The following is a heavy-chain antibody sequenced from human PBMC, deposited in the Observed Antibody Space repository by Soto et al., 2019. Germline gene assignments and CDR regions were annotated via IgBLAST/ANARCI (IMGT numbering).Heavy chain of an antibody. CDR3: ARAVVATYSSTFDP. CDR1: SDSISSSNW. Sequence: QVQLQESGPGLVKPSGTLSLTCGVSSDSISSSNWWTWVRQPPGKGLERIGEIYHTGSTNYNPSLKSRVTISVNKSKNQFSLKLSSVTAADTAVYYCARAVVATYSSTFDPWGQGTLVTVSS. V-gene: IGHV4-4*02. D-gene: IGHD6-13*01. CDR2: IYHTGST. J-gene: IGHJ5*02.